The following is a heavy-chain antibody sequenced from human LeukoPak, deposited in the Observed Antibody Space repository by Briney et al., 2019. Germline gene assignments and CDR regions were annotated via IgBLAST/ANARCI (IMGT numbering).Heavy chain of an antibody. J-gene: IGHJ4*02. CDR2: TYYRSKWYN. V-gene: IGHV6-1*01. CDR3: AKTGIAVAGFDY. CDR1: GDSVSSNSAA. D-gene: IGHD6-19*01. Sequence: SQTLSLTCAISGDSVSSNSAAWNWIRQSPSRGLERLGRTYYRSKWYNDYAVSVKSRITINPDTSKNQFSLQLNSVTPEDTAAYYCAKTGIAVAGFDYWGQGTLVTVSS.